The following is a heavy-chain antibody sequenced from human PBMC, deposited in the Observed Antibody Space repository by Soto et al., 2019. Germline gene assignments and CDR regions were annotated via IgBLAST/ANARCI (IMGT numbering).Heavy chain of an antibody. J-gene: IGHJ6*02. Sequence: QVQLVESGGGVVQPGRSLRLSCAASGFTFSSYGMHWVRQAPGKGLEWVAVIWYDGSNKYYADSVKGRFTISRDNSKNTLYLQMNSLRAEDTAVYCCARESSGYDYYGMDVWGQGTTVTVSS. CDR1: GFTFSSYG. CDR2: IWYDGSNK. CDR3: ARESSGYDYYGMDV. D-gene: IGHD3-22*01. V-gene: IGHV3-33*01.